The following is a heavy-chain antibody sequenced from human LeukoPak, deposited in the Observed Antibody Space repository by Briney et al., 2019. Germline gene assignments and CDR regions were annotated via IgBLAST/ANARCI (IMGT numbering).Heavy chain of an antibody. Sequence: PGGSLRLSCVGSGFTLSDYAIHWVRQTPGKGLEWVAVSAHDEVGKQFADSVKGRFTLSRDNSRDSVHLQMNRLRDEDTAVYYCAKDRGYGEHEPFESWGQGSLVTVSS. CDR2: SAHDEVGK. CDR1: GFTLSDYA. CDR3: AKDRGYGEHEPFES. V-gene: IGHV3-30*18. D-gene: IGHD4/OR15-4a*01. J-gene: IGHJ4*02.